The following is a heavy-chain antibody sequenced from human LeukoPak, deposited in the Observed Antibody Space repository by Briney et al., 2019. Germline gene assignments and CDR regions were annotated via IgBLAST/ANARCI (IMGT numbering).Heavy chain of an antibody. CDR1: GFTFSTSS. J-gene: IGHJ4*02. V-gene: IGHV3-48*01. CDR2: ISSDSSVK. Sequence: GGSLRLSCAASGFTFSTSSMNWVRQAPGKGLEWISYISSDSSVKYYADSAKGRFTISRDNAKNSLYLQMNSLRAEDMAVYYCARTFDYWGQGTLVTVSS. CDR3: ARTFDY.